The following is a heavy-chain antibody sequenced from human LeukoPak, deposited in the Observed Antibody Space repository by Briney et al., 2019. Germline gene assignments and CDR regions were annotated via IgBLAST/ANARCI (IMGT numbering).Heavy chain of an antibody. J-gene: IGHJ4*02. Sequence: PGGSLRLSCEASGFTFSDYYMSWLRQAPGKGLEWISYISSGGSTIYYADSVKGRFTISRDNAKNSLYLQMNSLRAEDTAVYYCAKDSSGWLYFFDYWGQGTLVTVSS. CDR1: GFTFSDYY. V-gene: IGHV3-11*01. D-gene: IGHD6-19*01. CDR3: AKDSSGWLYFFDY. CDR2: ISSGGSTI.